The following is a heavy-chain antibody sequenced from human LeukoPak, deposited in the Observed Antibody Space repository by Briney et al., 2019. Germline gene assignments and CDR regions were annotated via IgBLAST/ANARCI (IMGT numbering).Heavy chain of an antibody. J-gene: IGHJ4*02. V-gene: IGHV1-18*01. D-gene: IGHD5-18*01. Sequence: ASVKVSCKASGYTFTSYGISWVRQAPGQGLEWMGWISAYNGNTNYAQKLQGRVTMTTDTSTSTAYMELRSLRSDDTAVYYCARIHYSYGFSDYFDYWGQGTLVTVSS. CDR1: GYTFTSYG. CDR3: ARIHYSYGFSDYFDY. CDR2: ISAYNGNT.